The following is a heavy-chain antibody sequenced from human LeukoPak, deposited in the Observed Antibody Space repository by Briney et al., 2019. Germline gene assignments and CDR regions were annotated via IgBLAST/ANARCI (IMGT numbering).Heavy chain of an antibody. J-gene: IGHJ3*02. CDR2: ISAGGDLT. D-gene: IGHD3-10*01. Sequence: GFLRLSCAASGFMFKDFPMTWVRQAPGKGLEWLSAISAGGDLTFHADSLRGRFTISRDNSKSTLHLQMDSLRAEDTAIYYCAKSLFTSAAGSGRASDIWGQGTMVTVSS. CDR3: AKSLFTSAAGSGRASDI. V-gene: IGHV3-23*01. CDR1: GFMFKDFP.